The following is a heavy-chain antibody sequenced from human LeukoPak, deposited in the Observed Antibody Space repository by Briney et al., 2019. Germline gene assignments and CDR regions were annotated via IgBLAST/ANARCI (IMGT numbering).Heavy chain of an antibody. CDR2: IYYSGST. CDR3: ARIDTVVLPSTMFDY. Sequence: PSETLSLTCTVSGGSISSYYWSWIRQPPGKGLEWIGYIYYSGSTNYNPSLKSRVTISVDTSKNQFSLKLSSVTAADTALYYCARIDTVVLPSTMFDYWGQGTLVTVSS. V-gene: IGHV4-59*08. CDR1: GGSISSYY. D-gene: IGHD2-2*01. J-gene: IGHJ4*02.